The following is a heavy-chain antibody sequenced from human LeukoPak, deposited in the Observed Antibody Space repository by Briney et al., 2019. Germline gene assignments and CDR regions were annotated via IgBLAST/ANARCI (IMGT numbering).Heavy chain of an antibody. D-gene: IGHD3-22*01. CDR1: GYTFTGYY. Sequence: ASVKVSCKASGYTFTGYYMHWVRQAPGQGLEWMGWINPNSGGTNYAQKFQGRVTMTRDTSISTAYMELSRLRSDDTAVYYCAXXXXXXXXXSGYSVWFDPWGQGTLVTVSS. V-gene: IGHV1-2*02. CDR3: AXXXXXXXXXSGYSVWFDP. J-gene: IGHJ5*02. CDR2: INPNSGGT.